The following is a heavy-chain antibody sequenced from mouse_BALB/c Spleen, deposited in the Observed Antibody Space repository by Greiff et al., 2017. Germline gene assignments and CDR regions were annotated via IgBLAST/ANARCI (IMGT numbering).Heavy chain of an antibody. D-gene: IGHD1-1*01. J-gene: IGHJ2*01. CDR1: GYTFTDYN. CDR3: SYGSSHFDY. CDR2: INPNNGGT. Sequence: EVQLQQSGPELVKPGASVKIPCKASGYTFTDYNMDWVKQSHGKSLEWIGDINPNNGGTIYNQKFKGKATLTVDKSSSTAYMELRSLTSEDSAVYYCSYGSSHFDYWGQGTTLTVSS. V-gene: IGHV1-18*01.